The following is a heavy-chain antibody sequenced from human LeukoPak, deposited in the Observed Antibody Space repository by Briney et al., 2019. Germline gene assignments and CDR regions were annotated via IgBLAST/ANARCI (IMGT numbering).Heavy chain of an antibody. J-gene: IGHJ6*03. D-gene: IGHD3-10*01. CDR3: ARGEMVRGVINYYYYYYMDV. CDR1: GYTFTSYD. V-gene: IGHV1-2*02. CDR2: INPNSGGT. Sequence: ASVKVSCKASGYTFTSYDINWVRQATGQGLEWMGWINPNSGGTNFAQKFQGRVTMTRDTSISTAYMELSRLRSDNTAVYYCARGEMVRGVINYYYYYYMDVWGKGTTVTVSS.